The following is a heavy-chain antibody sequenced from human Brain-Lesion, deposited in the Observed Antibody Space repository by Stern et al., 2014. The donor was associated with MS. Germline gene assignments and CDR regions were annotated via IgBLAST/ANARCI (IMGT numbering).Heavy chain of an antibody. CDR3: ATLSPGAGGNYYRHFDY. V-gene: IGHV1-24*01. CDR1: GYTLTELS. Sequence: DQLVESGAEVTKPGASVKVSCKVSGYTLTELSMHWVRPAPRKGLEWMGGFDPEAGETIYAQKFQGRVTMTEDTSTDTAYMELSSLRSEDTAVYYCATLSPGAGGNYYRHFDYWGQGTLVTVSS. J-gene: IGHJ4*02. D-gene: IGHD1-26*01. CDR2: FDPEAGET.